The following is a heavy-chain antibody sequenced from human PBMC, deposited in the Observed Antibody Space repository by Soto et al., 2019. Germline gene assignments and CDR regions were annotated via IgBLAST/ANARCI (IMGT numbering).Heavy chain of an antibody. Sequence: EVQLVESGGGLVQPGGSLRLSCVASGFSFSSYSMVWFRQPPGKGLKWMAYFFVSSTTIHYADSGKGRFTVSRDNTQNSLFLLMNSLRAEDTAIYYCARDKDWAFDYWGQGTQVMVSS. CDR3: ARDKDWAFDY. CDR2: FFVSSTTI. CDR1: GFSFSSYS. J-gene: IGHJ4*02. D-gene: IGHD3-9*01. V-gene: IGHV3-48*04.